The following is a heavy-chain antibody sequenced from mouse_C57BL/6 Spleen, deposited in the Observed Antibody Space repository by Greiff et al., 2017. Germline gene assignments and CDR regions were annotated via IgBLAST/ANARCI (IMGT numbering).Heavy chain of an antibody. CDR2: LDPSDSYT. CDR3: ARSGSYYSKDYYAMDD. CDR1: GYTFTSYW. Sequence: QVQLQQSGAELVKPGASVKLSCKASGYTFTSYWMQWVKQRPGQGLAWIGELDPSDSYTTSHQQFKGPATLTVDTSSSPAYIQLSSLTSEDSAVYYCARSGSYYSKDYYAMDDWGQGTSVTVSS. J-gene: IGHJ4*01. V-gene: IGHV1-50*01. D-gene: IGHD2-5*01.